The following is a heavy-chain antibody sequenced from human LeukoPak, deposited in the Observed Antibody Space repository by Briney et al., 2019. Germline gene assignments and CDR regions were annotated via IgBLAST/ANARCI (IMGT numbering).Heavy chain of an antibody. V-gene: IGHV5-51*01. J-gene: IGHJ4*02. CDR1: GYSFTSYW. D-gene: IGHD5-18*01. CDR3: ARPSLLAKRGYSSRDFSFDY. CDR2: IYPGDSDT. Sequence: GESLKISCKGSGYSFTSYWIGWVRQMPGKGLEWMGIIYPGDSDTRYSPSFQGQVTISADKSISTAYLQWSSLKASDTAMYYCARPSLLAKRGYSSRDFSFDYWGQGTLVTVSS.